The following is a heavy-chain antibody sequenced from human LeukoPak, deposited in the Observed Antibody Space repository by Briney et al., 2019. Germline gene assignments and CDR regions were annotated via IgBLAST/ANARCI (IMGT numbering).Heavy chain of an antibody. CDR2: VYYSVNT. CDR3: ARDRVVASSYYYGMDV. V-gene: IGHV4-30-4*01. Sequence: SETLSLTCTVSGASINSDDNYWSWIRQAPGKGLEWIGYVYYSVNTHYNSSLKSRITISVDTSKNQFSLKVTSVTAADTAVYYCARDRVVASSYYYGMDVWGQGTTVTVSS. CDR1: GASINSDDNY. D-gene: IGHD2-15*01. J-gene: IGHJ6*02.